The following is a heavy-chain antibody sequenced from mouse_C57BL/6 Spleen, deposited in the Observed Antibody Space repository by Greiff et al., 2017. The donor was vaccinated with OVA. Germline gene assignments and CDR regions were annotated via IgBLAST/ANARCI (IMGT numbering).Heavy chain of an antibody. CDR1: GFTFSDYG. V-gene: IGHV5-17*01. CDR2: ISSGSSTI. Sequence: EVMLVESGGGLVKPGGSLKLSCAASGFTFSDYGMHWVRQAPGKGLEWVAYISSGSSTIYYADTVKGRFTISRDNAKNTLFLQMTSLRSEDTAMYYCARGAYYDYPYAMDYWGQGTSVTVSS. CDR3: ARGAYYDYPYAMDY. J-gene: IGHJ4*01. D-gene: IGHD2-4*01.